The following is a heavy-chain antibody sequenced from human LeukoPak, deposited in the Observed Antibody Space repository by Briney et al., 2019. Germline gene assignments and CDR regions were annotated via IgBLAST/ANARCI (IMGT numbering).Heavy chain of an antibody. CDR3: AIPSTMVRGVTNYYGMDV. J-gene: IGHJ6*02. V-gene: IGHV5-51*01. Sequence: GESLKISCKGSGYSFTSYWIGWVRQVPGKGLEWMGIIYPGDSDTRYSPSFQGQVTISADKSISTSYLQWSSLKAPDTAMYYCAIPSTMVRGVTNYYGMDVWGQGTTVTVSS. D-gene: IGHD3-10*01. CDR1: GYSFTSYW. CDR2: IYPGDSDT.